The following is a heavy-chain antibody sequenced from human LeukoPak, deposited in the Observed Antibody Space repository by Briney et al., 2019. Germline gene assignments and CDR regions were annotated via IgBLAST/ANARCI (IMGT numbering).Heavy chain of an antibody. CDR3: ARGDVVVPAAIPSHYFDY. CDR1: GGSFSGYY. CDR2: INHSGST. V-gene: IGHV4-34*01. J-gene: IGHJ4*02. D-gene: IGHD2-2*01. Sequence: PSETLSLTCAVYGGSFSGYYWSWIRQPPGKGLEWIGEINHSGSTNYNPSLKSRVTISVDTSKNQFSLKLSSVTAADTAVYYCARGDVVVPAAIPSHYFDYWGQGTLVTVSS.